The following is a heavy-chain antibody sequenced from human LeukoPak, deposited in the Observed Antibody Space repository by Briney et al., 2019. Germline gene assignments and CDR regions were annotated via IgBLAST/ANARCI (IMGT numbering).Heavy chain of an antibody. CDR3: ARVTGYYYYYMDV. J-gene: IGHJ6*03. CDR1: GYPINIGYY. V-gene: IGHV4-38-2*01. Sequence: SETLSLTCAVSGYPINIGYYWGWIRQPPGKGLEWIGSIYHSGSTYYNPSLKSRVTISVDTSKNQFSLKLSSVTAADTAVYYCARVTGYYYYYMDVWGKGTTVTVSS. D-gene: IGHD2-21*02. CDR2: IYHSGST.